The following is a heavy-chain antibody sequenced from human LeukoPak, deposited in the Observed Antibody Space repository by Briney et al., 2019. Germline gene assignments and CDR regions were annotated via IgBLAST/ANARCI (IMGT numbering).Heavy chain of an antibody. Sequence: PGGSLRLSCAASGFTFDDYAMHWVRQAPGKGLEWVSGISWNSGSIGYADSVKGRFTISRDNAKNSLYLQMNRLRSDDTAVYFCARDGALDVWGNGTTVIVSS. V-gene: IGHV3-9*01. CDR2: ISWNSGSI. D-gene: IGHD4/OR15-4a*01. CDR1: GFTFDDYA. CDR3: ARDGALDV. J-gene: IGHJ6*04.